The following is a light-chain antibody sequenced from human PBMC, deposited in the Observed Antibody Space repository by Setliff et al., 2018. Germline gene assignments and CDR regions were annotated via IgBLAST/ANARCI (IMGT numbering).Light chain of an antibody. J-gene: IGLJ3*02. CDR3: SSYTRRNVWV. CDR1: SSDIGADNF. Sequence: QSALTQPASVSGSLGHSITIFCSGTSSDIGADNFVSWYQQHPGKAPKVMIYAVSSRPSGVSDRFSGSKSGNTASLTISGLQAEDEADYYCSSYTRRNVWVFGGGTQLTVL. CDR2: AVS. V-gene: IGLV2-14*01.